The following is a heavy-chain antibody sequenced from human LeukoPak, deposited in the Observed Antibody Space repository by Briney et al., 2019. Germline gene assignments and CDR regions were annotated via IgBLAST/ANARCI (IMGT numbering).Heavy chain of an antibody. CDR2: INWNSDNI. Sequence: GGSLRLSCAASGFTFNDHAMYWVRQAPGKGLEWVSGINWNSDNIGYADSVKGRLTISRDDAKNSLFLQMNSLRTEDTALYYCARASYYYDTTGLGAVDIWGQGTMVTVSS. V-gene: IGHV3-9*01. CDR3: ARASYYYDTTGLGAVDI. CDR1: GFTFNDHA. D-gene: IGHD3-22*01. J-gene: IGHJ3*02.